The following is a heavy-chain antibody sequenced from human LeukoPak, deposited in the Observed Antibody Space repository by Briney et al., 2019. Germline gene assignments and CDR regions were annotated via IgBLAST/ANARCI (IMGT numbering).Heavy chain of an antibody. CDR1: GFTFSNFA. CDR3: AKDGGPDSSGYYYYSPYYFDY. Sequence: GGSLRLSCTASGFTFSNFAMHWARQAPGKGLEWVAVISYDGSNKYYADSVKGRFTISGDNSKNTLYLQMNSLRAEDTAVYYCAKDGGPDSSGYYYYSPYYFDYWGQGTLVTVSS. D-gene: IGHD3-22*01. V-gene: IGHV3-30*18. CDR2: ISYDGSNK. J-gene: IGHJ4*02.